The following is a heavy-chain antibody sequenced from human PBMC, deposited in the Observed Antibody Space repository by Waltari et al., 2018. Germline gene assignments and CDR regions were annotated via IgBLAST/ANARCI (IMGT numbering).Heavy chain of an antibody. CDR2: IYQSGST. Sequence: QVQLHESGPELVKSSETLSLTCAVSGYSISSGYYWGWIRQPPGKGLEWIGTIYQSGSTYYNPSLKSRITISLDTSKTQFSLKLNSVTAADTAVYYCARHQVGGRDFEYWGQGTLVTVSS. J-gene: IGHJ4*02. CDR1: GYSISSGYY. V-gene: IGHV4-38-2*01. D-gene: IGHD1-26*01. CDR3: ARHQVGGRDFEY.